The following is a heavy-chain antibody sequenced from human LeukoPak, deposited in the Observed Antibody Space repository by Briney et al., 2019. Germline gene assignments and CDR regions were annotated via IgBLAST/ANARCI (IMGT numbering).Heavy chain of an antibody. V-gene: IGHV3-64D*06. CDR3: VRGTGY. CDR1: GFTFSTYV. Sequence: GGSLRLSCSVSGFTFSTYVMHWVRQAPGKGLEYVSAISSNGDNTYYADSVKGRFTISRDNSKNTLYLQMSSLRPDDTAVYFCVRGTGYWGQGTVVTVSS. J-gene: IGHJ4*02. CDR2: ISSNGDNT.